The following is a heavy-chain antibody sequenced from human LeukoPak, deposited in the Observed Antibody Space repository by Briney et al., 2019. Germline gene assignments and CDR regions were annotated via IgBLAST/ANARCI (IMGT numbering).Heavy chain of an antibody. CDR3: ARVRRTAVSRYSGYYYYYGMDV. J-gene: IGHJ6*02. D-gene: IGHD1-26*01. CDR2: INHSGST. CDR1: GGSFSGYY. Sequence: SETLSLTCAVYGGSFSGYYWSWIRQPPGKGLEWIGEINHSGSTNYNPSLRSRVTISVDTSKNQFSLKLSSVTAADTAVYYCARVRRTAVSRYSGYYYYYGMDVWGQGTTVTVSS. V-gene: IGHV4-34*01.